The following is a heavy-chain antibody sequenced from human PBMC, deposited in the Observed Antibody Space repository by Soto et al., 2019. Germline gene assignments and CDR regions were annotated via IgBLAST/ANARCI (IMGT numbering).Heavy chain of an antibody. CDR3: AREFCSGGNCYTYYFDP. CDR1: GLTFNRYW. J-gene: IGHJ5*02. CDR2: INTDGSNT. D-gene: IGHD2-15*01. V-gene: IGHV3-74*01. Sequence: GGSLRLSCAASGLTFNRYWMHWVRHAPGKGLVWVSHINTDGSNTNYADSVKGRFTISRDNAKSTLFLQMNSLRDEDTAVYYCAREFCSGGNCYTYYFDPWGQGIPVPSPQ.